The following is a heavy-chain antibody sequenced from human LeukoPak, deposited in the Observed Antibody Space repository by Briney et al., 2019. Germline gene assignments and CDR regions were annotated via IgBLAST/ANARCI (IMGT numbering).Heavy chain of an antibody. Sequence: PSETLSLTCAVSGGSISSDNWWSWVRQPPGKGLEWIGEIFHTGTTNYNPSLNSRVTISVDKSKNQFSLKLSSVTAADTAVYYCASAAAASDYWGQGTLVTVSS. CDR3: ASAAAASDY. V-gene: IGHV4-4*02. CDR1: GGSISSDNW. CDR2: IFHTGTT. D-gene: IGHD6-13*01. J-gene: IGHJ4*02.